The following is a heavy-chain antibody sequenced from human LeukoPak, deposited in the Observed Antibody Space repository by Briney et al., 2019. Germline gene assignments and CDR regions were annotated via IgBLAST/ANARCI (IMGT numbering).Heavy chain of an antibody. Sequence: GGSLRLSCAASGFTFSSYAMNWVRQAPGKGLEWVSTISGDGGDTHYADSVRGRFTISRANSKNMLYLQLSSLRAEDTAVYYCAKDLSDNYNLFDYWGQGTLVTVSS. CDR3: AKDLSDNYNLFDY. CDR2: ISGDGGDT. J-gene: IGHJ4*02. V-gene: IGHV3-23*01. D-gene: IGHD1-1*01. CDR1: GFTFSSYA.